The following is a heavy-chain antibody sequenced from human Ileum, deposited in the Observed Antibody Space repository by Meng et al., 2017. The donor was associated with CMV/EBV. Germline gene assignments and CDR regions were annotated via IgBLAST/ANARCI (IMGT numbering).Heavy chain of an antibody. Sequence: YYMHWVRQAPGQGLEWMGWINPNSGGTNYAQKFQGRVTMTRDTSISTAYMELSRLRSDDTAVYYCARASTMIVVVITKDYYYYGMDVWGQGTTVTVSS. CDR2: INPNSGGT. V-gene: IGHV1-2*02. D-gene: IGHD3-22*01. CDR1: YY. CDR3: ARASTMIVVVITKDYYYYGMDV. J-gene: IGHJ6*02.